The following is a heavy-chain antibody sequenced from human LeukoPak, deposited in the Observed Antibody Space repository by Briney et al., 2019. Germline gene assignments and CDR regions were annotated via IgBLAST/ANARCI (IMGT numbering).Heavy chain of an antibody. CDR3: AKTLTRADY. D-gene: IGHD4-11*01. CDR2: ISDSGGST. V-gene: IGHV3-23*01. Sequence: RPGGSLSLSCTASGFTFSSYAMSWVRQAPGKGLEWVSGISDSGGSTNYADSVKGRFTISRDNSKNTLYLQMNSLRAEDTAVYYCAKTLTRADYWGQGTLVTVSS. J-gene: IGHJ4*02. CDR1: GFTFSSYA.